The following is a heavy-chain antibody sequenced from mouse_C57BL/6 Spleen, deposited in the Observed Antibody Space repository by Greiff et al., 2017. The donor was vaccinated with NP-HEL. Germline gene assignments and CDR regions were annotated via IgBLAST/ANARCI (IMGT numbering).Heavy chain of an antibody. J-gene: IGHJ1*03. V-gene: IGHV5-4*01. CDR2: ISDGGSYT. Sequence: DVKLQESGGGLVKPGGSLKLSCAASGFTFSSYAMSWVRQTPEKRLEWVATISDGGSYTYYPDNVKGRFTISRDNAKNNLYLQMSHLKSEDTAMYYCARDKALDWYFDVWGTGTTVTVSS. CDR3: ARDKALDWYFDV. CDR1: GFTFSSYA.